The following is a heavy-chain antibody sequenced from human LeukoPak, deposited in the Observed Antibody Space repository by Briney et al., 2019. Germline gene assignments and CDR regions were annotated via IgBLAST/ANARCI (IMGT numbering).Heavy chain of an antibody. CDR2: INHSGST. V-gene: IGHV4-38-2*02. D-gene: IGHD4-17*01. J-gene: IGHJ3*02. CDR1: GYSISSGYY. CDR3: ATDYGDAFDI. Sequence: SETLSLTCTVSGYSISSGYYWGWIRQPPGKGLEWIGDINHSGSTNYNPSPKSRVTISVDTSKNQFSLKLSSVTAADTAVYYCATDYGDAFDIWGQGTMVTVSS.